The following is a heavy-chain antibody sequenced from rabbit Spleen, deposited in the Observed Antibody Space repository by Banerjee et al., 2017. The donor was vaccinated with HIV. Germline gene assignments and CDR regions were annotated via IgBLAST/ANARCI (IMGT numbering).Heavy chain of an antibody. D-gene: IGHD2-1*01. Sequence: EQLEESGGGLVQPEGSLTLTCKASGFSFGDRDVMCWVRQAPGKGLQWIACINASTAKPVYATWASGRFTISRTSSTTVTLRMTSLTAADRATYFCARDLVGVIGWNFYLWGQGTLVTVS. V-gene: IGHV1S45*01. J-gene: IGHJ4*01. CDR1: GFSFGDRDV. CDR3: ARDLVGVIGWNFYL. CDR2: INASTAKP.